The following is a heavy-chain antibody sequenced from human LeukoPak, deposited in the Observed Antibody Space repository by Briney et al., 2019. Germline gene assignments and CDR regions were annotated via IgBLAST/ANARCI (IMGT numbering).Heavy chain of an antibody. D-gene: IGHD3-22*01. V-gene: IGHV3-48*04. CDR3: ARDPYDSSGYYTSPGDY. J-gene: IGHJ4*02. CDR2: ISSSGSTI. Sequence: GGSLRLSCAASGFIFRTYWMNWVRQAPGKGLEWVSYISSSGSTIYYADSVKGRFTISRDNAKNSLYLQMNSLRAEDTAVYYCARDPYDSSGYYTSPGDYWGQGTLVTVSS. CDR1: GFIFRTYW.